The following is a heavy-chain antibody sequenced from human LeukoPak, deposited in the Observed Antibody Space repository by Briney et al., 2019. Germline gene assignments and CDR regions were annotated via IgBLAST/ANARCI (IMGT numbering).Heavy chain of an antibody. V-gene: IGHV1-18*01. D-gene: IGHD2-15*01. CDR3: ARPMLGYCSGGSCYHFDY. CDR2: ISAYNDNT. Sequence: ASVKVSCKASGYTFTSYGISWVRQAPGQGLEWMGWISAYNDNTNYAQNLQGRVTLTTDTSTSTAYMELRSLRSDDTAVYYCARPMLGYCSGGSCYHFDYWGQGTLVTVSS. CDR1: GYTFTSYG. J-gene: IGHJ4*02.